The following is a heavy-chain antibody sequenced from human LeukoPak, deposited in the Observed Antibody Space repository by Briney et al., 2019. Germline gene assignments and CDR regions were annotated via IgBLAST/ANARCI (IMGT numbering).Heavy chain of an antibody. V-gene: IGHV4-59*01. CDR3: ARTNVQVQLVGMDV. CDR1: GGSISSYY. D-gene: IGHD6-13*01. CDR2: IYYSGST. Sequence: SETLSLTCTVSGGSISSYYWSWIRQPPGKGLEWLGYIYYSGSTNYNPSLKSRVTISVDTSKNRFSLKLSSVTAADTAVYYCARTNVQVQLVGMDVWGKGTTVTVSS. J-gene: IGHJ6*04.